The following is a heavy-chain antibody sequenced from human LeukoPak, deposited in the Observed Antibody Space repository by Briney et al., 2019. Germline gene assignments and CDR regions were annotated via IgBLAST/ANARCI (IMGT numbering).Heavy chain of an antibody. Sequence: PSETLSLTCTVSGGSISSSSYYWGWIRPPPGKGLEWTGSISYSQSPYYTPSLKSLGTISVHTSKKQFSLKPSSLTAADTAVYYCTPHFDMDVWGQGTTVTVSS. CDR1: GGSISSSSYY. V-gene: IGHV4-39*01. CDR3: TPHFDMDV. J-gene: IGHJ6*02. CDR2: ISYSQSP.